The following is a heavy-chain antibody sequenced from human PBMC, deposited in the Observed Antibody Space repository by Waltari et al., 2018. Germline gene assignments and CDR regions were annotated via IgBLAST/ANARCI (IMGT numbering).Heavy chain of an antibody. Sequence: QVQLVQSGAEVKRPGASVKVSCKSSGYTFSDYYIQWVRQAPGQGLEWMGWINPKSGCTKYAQKFQGRVTMTRDTSISTGYMEMSSLRSDDTAVYYCAREVKDIDIDGWFDPWGQGTLVTVSS. V-gene: IGHV1-2*02. D-gene: IGHD2-15*01. CDR1: GYTFSDYY. CDR2: INPKSGCT. CDR3: AREVKDIDIDGWFDP. J-gene: IGHJ5*02.